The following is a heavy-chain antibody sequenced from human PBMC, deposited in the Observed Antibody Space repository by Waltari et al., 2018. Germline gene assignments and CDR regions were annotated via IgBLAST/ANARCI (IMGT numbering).Heavy chain of an antibody. J-gene: IGHJ5*02. Sequence: QVQLQESGPGLVKPSETLSLTCTVSGGSISSHYWSWIRPPPGKGLEWIGYIYYSGSTNYNPSLKSRVTISVDTSKNQFSLKLSSVTAADTAVYYCAREASSEGNWFDPWGQGTLVTVSS. CDR3: AREASSEGNWFDP. V-gene: IGHV4-59*11. CDR2: IYYSGST. CDR1: GGSISSHY. D-gene: IGHD6-19*01.